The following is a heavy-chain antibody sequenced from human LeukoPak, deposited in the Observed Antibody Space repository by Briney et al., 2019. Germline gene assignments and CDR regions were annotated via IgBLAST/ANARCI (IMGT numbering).Heavy chain of an antibody. Sequence: PSGTLSLTSAVSGGSISSSNWWSWVRQPPAKGLEWIGEIYHSGSTNYNPSLKSRVTISVDKSKNQFSLKLSSVTAADTAVYYCARDHDGSGSPVYWGQGTLVTVSS. CDR2: IYHSGST. J-gene: IGHJ4*02. D-gene: IGHD3-10*01. CDR3: ARDHDGSGSPVY. CDR1: GGSISSSNW. V-gene: IGHV4-4*02.